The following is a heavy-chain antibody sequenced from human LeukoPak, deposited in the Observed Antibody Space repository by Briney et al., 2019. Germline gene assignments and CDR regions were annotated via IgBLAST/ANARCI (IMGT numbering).Heavy chain of an antibody. CDR3: AKDDRWLQFCC. Sequence: GGSVRLSCVASGFTFSSHGMNWVRQAPGKGLEWVSGIIPSGHTTYYADSVRGRFTISRDNSRNTVYLQINSLRAEDTAVYYCAKDDRWLQFCCWGQGTLVTVSA. J-gene: IGHJ4*02. D-gene: IGHD5-24*01. V-gene: IGHV3-23*01. CDR2: IIPSGHTT. CDR1: GFTFSSHG.